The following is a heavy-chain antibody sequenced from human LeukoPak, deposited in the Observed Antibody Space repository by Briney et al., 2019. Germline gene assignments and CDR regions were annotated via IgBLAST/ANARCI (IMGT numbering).Heavy chain of an antibody. CDR3: AKVRSTVVTPVEAIDY. V-gene: IGHV3-30-3*02. Sequence: GRSLRLSCAASGFTFSSCAMHWVRQAPGKGLEWVAIISYDGSNKYYADSVKGRFTISRDNSKNTLYLQMNSLRAEDTAVYYCAKVRSTVVTPVEAIDYWGQGTLVTVSS. J-gene: IGHJ4*02. D-gene: IGHD4-23*01. CDR1: GFTFSSCA. CDR2: ISYDGSNK.